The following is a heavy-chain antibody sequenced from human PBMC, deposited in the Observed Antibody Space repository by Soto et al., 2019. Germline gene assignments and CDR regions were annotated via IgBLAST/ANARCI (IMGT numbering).Heavy chain of an antibody. CDR1: GYTFTSYG. CDR2: ISAYNGNT. Sequence: ASLKVSCKASGYTFTSYGISWVRQAPGQGLEWMGWISAYNGNTNYAQKLQGRVTMTTDTSTSTAYMELRSLRSDDTAVYYCARSSGSYQGDYYFDYWGQGTLVTVSS. J-gene: IGHJ4*02. D-gene: IGHD1-26*01. V-gene: IGHV1-18*01. CDR3: ARSSGSYQGDYYFDY.